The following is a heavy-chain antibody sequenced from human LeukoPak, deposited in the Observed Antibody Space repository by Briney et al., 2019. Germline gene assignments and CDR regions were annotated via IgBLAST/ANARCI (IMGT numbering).Heavy chain of an antibody. D-gene: IGHD1-26*01. CDR2: IYPTDSDT. J-gene: IGHJ3*02. V-gene: IGHV5-51*01. CDR1: GYSFTSYW. Sequence: NHGESLKISCKGSGYSFTSYWIGWVRQMPGKGLEWMGIIYPTDSDTRYSPSFQGQVTISIDKSISTAYLQWRSLKASDSAMYYCARRYLVGATPNDAFDIWGQGTMVTVSS. CDR3: ARRYLVGATPNDAFDI.